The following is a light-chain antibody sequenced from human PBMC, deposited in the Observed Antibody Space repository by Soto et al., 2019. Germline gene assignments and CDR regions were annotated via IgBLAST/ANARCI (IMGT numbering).Light chain of an antibody. CDR1: QSIDKW. J-gene: IGKJ1*01. V-gene: IGKV1-5*03. CDR2: EES. CDR3: QQHHDYCACT. Sequence: DIQMTQSPSTRSASLVYTITITCRARQSIDKWLAWYQQKPGKAPPLLIHEESIFKNRVASRFSGTDCGTEFPLTISSMRLDDFETYYCQQHHDYCACTFGQGTKVDIK.